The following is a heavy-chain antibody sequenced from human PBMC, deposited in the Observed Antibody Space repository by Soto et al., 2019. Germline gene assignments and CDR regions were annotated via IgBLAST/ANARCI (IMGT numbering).Heavy chain of an antibody. CDR2: IYPGNSDT. D-gene: IGHD2-8*01. V-gene: IGHV5-51*01. Sequence: PGESVKISCXGSGFTFATYWIGWARQMPGKGLEWMGIIYPGNSDTRYSPSFQGQVTISADKSISTAYLQWNSLKASDSAMYYCARRPACINGVCLNWFDPWGQGTLVTVSS. CDR3: ARRPACINGVCLNWFDP. CDR1: GFTFATYW. J-gene: IGHJ5*02.